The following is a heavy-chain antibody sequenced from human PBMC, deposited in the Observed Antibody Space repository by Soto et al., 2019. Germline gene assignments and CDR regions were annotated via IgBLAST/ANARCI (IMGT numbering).Heavy chain of an antibody. D-gene: IGHD3-22*01. V-gene: IGHV3-30*18. CDR3: AKDFIKEYYYDSSGYYSVISYFDY. Sequence: PGGSLRLSCVASGFTLTNNGMHWVRQAPGQGLEWVAVISSDGSSKYYGDSVRGRFAISRDNSKNTLYLQMNSLRAEDTAVYYCAKDFIKEYYYDSSGYYSVISYFDYWGQGTLVTVSS. CDR2: ISSDGSSK. J-gene: IGHJ4*02. CDR1: GFTLTNNG.